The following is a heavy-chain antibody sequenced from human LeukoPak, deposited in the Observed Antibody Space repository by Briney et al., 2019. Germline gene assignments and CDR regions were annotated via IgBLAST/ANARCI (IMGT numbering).Heavy chain of an antibody. CDR2: IYYSGST. Sequence: PSQTLSLTCTVSGGSLSSGGYYWSWIRQHPGKGLEWIGYIYYSGSTYYNPSLQSRVTISVDTSKNQFSLKLSSVTAADTAVYYCARGNQTDYSDYVDWFDPWGQGTLVTVSS. V-gene: IGHV4-31*03. CDR3: ARGNQTDYSDYVDWFDP. D-gene: IGHD4-11*01. CDR1: GGSLSSGGYY. J-gene: IGHJ5*02.